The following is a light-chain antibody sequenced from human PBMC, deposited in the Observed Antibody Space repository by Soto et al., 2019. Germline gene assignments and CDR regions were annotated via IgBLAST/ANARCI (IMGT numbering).Light chain of an antibody. Sequence: HSALTQPPSASGAPGQSVTISCTGTSRDVGGYNCVSWYQQHPGKAPKLMIYEVSKRPSGVPDRFSGSKSGNTASLTVSGLQAEDEADYYCSSYAGSNIPVVFGGGTKVTVL. CDR2: EVS. CDR3: SSYAGSNIPVV. CDR1: SRDVGGYNC. J-gene: IGLJ2*01. V-gene: IGLV2-8*01.